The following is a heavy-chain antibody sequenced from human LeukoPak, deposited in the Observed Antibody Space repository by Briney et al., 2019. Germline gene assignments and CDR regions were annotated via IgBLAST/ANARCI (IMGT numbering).Heavy chain of an antibody. CDR2: ISGSGGSI. D-gene: IGHD6-13*01. CDR3: AKDSPMAATRYFQH. CDR1: GFTFSSYA. Sequence: GGSLRLSCAASGFTFSSYAMSWVRQAPGKGPEWVSAISGSGGSIYYADSVKGRFTISRDNSKNTLYLQMNSLRAEDTAVYFCAKDSPMAATRYFQHWGQGTLVTVSS. J-gene: IGHJ1*01. V-gene: IGHV3-23*01.